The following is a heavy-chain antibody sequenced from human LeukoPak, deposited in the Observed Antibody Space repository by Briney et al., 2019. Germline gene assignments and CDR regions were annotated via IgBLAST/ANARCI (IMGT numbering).Heavy chain of an antibody. D-gene: IGHD1-26*01. CDR3: ARDLLLGATTPFDY. V-gene: IGHV4-59*12. J-gene: IGHJ4*02. CDR2: IYYSGRT. CDR1: GGSISTYY. Sequence: SETLSLTCTVSGGSISTYYWSWIRQPPGKGLEWIGYIYYSGRTNYNPSLKSRVTMSVDTSKNQFSLKLSSVTAADTAVYYCARDLLLGATTPFDYWGQGTLVTVSS.